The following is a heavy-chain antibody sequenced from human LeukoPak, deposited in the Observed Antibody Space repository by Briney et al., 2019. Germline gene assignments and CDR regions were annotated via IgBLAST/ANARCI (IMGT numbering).Heavy chain of an antibody. V-gene: IGHV1-69*13. CDR2: IIPIFGTA. Sequence: SVKVSCKASGGTFSSYAISWVRQAPGQGLEWMGGIIPIFGTANYAQKFQGRVTITADESTSTAYMELSSLRSEDTAVYYCARAGYSYGYVFLRRHYYYYMDVWGKGTTVTISS. D-gene: IGHD5-18*01. J-gene: IGHJ6*03. CDR1: GGTFSSYA. CDR3: ARAGYSYGYVFLRRHYYYYMDV.